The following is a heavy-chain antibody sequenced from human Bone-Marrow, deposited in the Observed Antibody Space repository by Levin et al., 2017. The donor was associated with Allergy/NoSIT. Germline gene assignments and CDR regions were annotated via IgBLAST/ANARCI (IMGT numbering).Heavy chain of an antibody. CDR3: ARHSSTVVTPFDY. J-gene: IGHJ4*02. Sequence: SCTVSGGSIISSRYYWGWIRQPPGKGLEWIGSIYYSGSTYYNPSLKSRVTISVDTSKNQFSLKLSSVTAADTAVYYCARHSSTVVTPFDYWGQGTLVTVSS. D-gene: IGHD4-23*01. V-gene: IGHV4-39*01. CDR1: GGSIISSRYY. CDR2: IYYSGST.